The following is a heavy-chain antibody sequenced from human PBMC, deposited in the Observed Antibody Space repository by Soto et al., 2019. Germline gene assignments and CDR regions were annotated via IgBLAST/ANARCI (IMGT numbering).Heavy chain of an antibody. CDR1: GGTFSSYA. CDR2: IIPIFGTA. J-gene: IGHJ6*02. Sequence: SVKVSCKASGGTFSSYAISLVRQAPGQGLEWMGGIIPIFGTANYAQKFQGRVTITADESTSTAYMELSSLRSEDTAVYYCARDQTAAGTGGYYGMAVWGQGTTVTVSS. CDR3: ARDQTAAGTGGYYGMAV. D-gene: IGHD6-13*01. V-gene: IGHV1-69*13.